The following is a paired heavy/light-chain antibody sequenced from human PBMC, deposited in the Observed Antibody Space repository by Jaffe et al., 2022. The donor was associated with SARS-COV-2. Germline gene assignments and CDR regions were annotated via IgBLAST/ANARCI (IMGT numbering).Light chain of an antibody. CDR3: QQYNDWPS. J-gene: IGKJ1*01. CDR1: QSIRSN. Sequence: EIVMTQSPATLSVSPGERATLSCRASQSIRSNLGWYQQRPGQAPRLLIYGASTRATGIPARFSGSGFGTEFTLTISSLQSEDFAVYYCQQYNDWPSFGQGTKVEI. CDR2: GAS. V-gene: IGKV3-15*01.
Heavy chain of an antibody. Sequence: QVQLQESGPGLVKPSETLSLTCTVSGGSIKSYYWSWIRQPPGKGLEWIGYVYDSGSGNYNPSLRSRITISVDTSKNHFSLRLSSVTAADTAVYFCARHDYSDSSGYYPLFDYWGQGILVTVSS. CDR1: GGSIKSYY. CDR2: VYDSGSG. V-gene: IGHV4-59*08. CDR3: ARHDYSDSSGYYPLFDY. D-gene: IGHD3-22*01. J-gene: IGHJ4*02.